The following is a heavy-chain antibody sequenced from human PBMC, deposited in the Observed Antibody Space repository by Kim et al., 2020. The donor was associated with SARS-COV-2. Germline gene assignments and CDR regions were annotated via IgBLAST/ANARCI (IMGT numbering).Heavy chain of an antibody. Sequence: YAKKFPGRVTMTRDTSTSTVYMELSSLRSEDTAVYYCARSSGYSYGGFDYWGQGTLVTVSS. J-gene: IGHJ4*02. CDR3: ARSSGYSYGGFDY. D-gene: IGHD5-18*01. V-gene: IGHV1-46*01.